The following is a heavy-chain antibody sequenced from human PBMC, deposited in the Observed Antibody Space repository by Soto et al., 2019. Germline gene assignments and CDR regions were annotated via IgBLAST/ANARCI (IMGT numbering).Heavy chain of an antibody. V-gene: IGHV3-23*01. D-gene: IGHD2-15*01. Sequence: EVQLLESGGGLVQPGGSLRLSCAASGFTFSSYAMSWVHQAPGKGLEWVSAISGSGGSTYYADSVKGRFTISRDNSKNTLYLQMNSLRAEDTAVYYCASHCSGGSCYSGDAFDIWGQETMVTVSS. CDR3: ASHCSGGSCYSGDAFDI. J-gene: IGHJ3*02. CDR2: ISGSGGST. CDR1: GFTFSSYA.